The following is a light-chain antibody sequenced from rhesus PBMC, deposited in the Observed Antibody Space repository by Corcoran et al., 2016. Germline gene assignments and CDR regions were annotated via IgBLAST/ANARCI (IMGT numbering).Light chain of an antibody. CDR3: MQSIEFPLT. Sequence: DIVMTQTPLSLPVTPGEPASISCRSSQSLLDSDGYTCLDWYLQKPGQSPQLLMYEVSNRVSGVPDRFSGSGSGTDFTLKISRVEAEDVGVYYCMQSIEFPLTFGGGTKVEIK. CDR2: EVS. J-gene: IGKJ4*01. CDR1: QSLLDSDGYTC. V-gene: IGKV2-90*01.